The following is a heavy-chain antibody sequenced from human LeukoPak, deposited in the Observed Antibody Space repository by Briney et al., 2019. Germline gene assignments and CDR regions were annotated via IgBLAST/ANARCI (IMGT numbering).Heavy chain of an antibody. Sequence: SETLSLTCAVYGGSFSGYYWSWIRQPPGKGLEWIGEINHSGSTNYNPSLKSRVTISADTSKNQFSLKLSSVTAADTAVYYCARGSRLMVVRGVITNWFDPWGQGTLVTVSS. J-gene: IGHJ5*02. CDR1: GGSFSGYY. CDR2: INHSGST. V-gene: IGHV4-34*01. D-gene: IGHD3-10*01. CDR3: ARGSRLMVVRGVITNWFDP.